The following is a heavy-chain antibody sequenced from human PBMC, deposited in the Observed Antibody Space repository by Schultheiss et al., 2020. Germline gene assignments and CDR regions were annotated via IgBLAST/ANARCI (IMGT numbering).Heavy chain of an antibody. CDR3: ARSFLSVPAAYDY. CDR1: GFTFSSYG. CDR2: INSDGSST. J-gene: IGHJ4*02. Sequence: GESLKISCAASGFTFSSYGMHWVRQAPGKGLVWVSRINSDGSSTSYADSVKGRFTISRDNAKNTLYLQMNSLRAEDTAVYYCARSFLSVPAAYDYWGQGTLVTVSS. D-gene: IGHD2-2*01. V-gene: IGHV3-74*01.